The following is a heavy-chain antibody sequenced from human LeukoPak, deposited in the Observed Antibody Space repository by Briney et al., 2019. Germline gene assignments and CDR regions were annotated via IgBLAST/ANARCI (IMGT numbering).Heavy chain of an antibody. CDR2: ISAYNGNT. Sequence: GASVKVSCKASGYTFTSYGISWVRQAPGQGLEWMGWISAYNGNTNYAQKLQGRVTMTTDTSTSTAYMELRSLRSDDTAVYYCARDKGAPMVRGVYGMDVWGKGTTVTASS. V-gene: IGHV1-18*04. CDR1: GYTFTSYG. J-gene: IGHJ6*04. CDR3: ARDKGAPMVRGVYGMDV. D-gene: IGHD3-10*01.